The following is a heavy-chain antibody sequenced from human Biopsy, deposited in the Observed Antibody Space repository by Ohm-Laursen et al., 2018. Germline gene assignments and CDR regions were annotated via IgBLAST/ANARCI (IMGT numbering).Heavy chain of an antibody. J-gene: IGHJ5*02. Sequence: LRLSCSASGVTFSSHAMSWVRQAPGKGLECVSVINGSGGSTYYADPVKGRFTISRDNSKNTLYLQMNGLRAEDTAMYYCARDLYDFCGGCPFDPWGQGTLVTVSP. D-gene: IGHD3-3*01. CDR3: ARDLYDFCGGCPFDP. V-gene: IGHV3-23*01. CDR2: INGSGGST. CDR1: GVTFSSHA.